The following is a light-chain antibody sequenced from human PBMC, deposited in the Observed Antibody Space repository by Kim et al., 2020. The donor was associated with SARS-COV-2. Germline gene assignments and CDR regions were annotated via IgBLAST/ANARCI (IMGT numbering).Light chain of an antibody. V-gene: IGLV3-1*01. CDR2: QDS. Sequence: SYELPQPPSVSVSPGQTASITCSGDKLGDKYACWYQQKPAQSPVLVIYQDSKRPSGIPERFSGSNSGNTATLTISGTQAMDEADYYCQAWDSSTVVFGGGTQLTVL. CDR1: KLGDKY. CDR3: QAWDSSTVV. J-gene: IGLJ2*01.